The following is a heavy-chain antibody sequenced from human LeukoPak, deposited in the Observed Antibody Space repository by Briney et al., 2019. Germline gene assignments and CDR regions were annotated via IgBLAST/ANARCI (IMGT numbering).Heavy chain of an antibody. CDR3: ARLSTPAYSSGWPPLGYFQH. Sequence: LGESLKISCKGSGYSFTSYWIGWVRQMPGKGLEWMGIIYPGDSDTRYSPSFQGQVTISADKSISTAYLQWSSLKASDTAMYYCARLSTPAYSSGWPPLGYFQHWGQGTLVTVSS. CDR2: IYPGDSDT. CDR1: GYSFTSYW. D-gene: IGHD6-19*01. J-gene: IGHJ1*01. V-gene: IGHV5-51*01.